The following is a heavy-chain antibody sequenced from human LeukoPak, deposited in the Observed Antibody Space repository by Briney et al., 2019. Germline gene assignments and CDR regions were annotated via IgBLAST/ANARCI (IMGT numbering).Heavy chain of an antibody. CDR2: ISYDGSNK. CDR3: AKALQIYYDSSGSDLDY. V-gene: IGHV3-30*18. CDR1: GFTFSSYG. D-gene: IGHD3-22*01. J-gene: IGHJ4*02. Sequence: PGRSLRLSCAASGFTFSSYGMHWVHQAPGKGLEWVAVISYDGSNKYYADSVRGRFTISRDNSKNTLYLQMNSLRAEDTAVYYCAKALQIYYDSSGSDLDYWGQGTLVTVSS.